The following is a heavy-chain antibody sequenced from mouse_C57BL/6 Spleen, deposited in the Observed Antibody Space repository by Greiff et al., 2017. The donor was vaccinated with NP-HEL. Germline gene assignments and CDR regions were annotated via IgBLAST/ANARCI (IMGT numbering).Heavy chain of an antibody. Sequence: VQLQQSGPELVKPGASVKISCKASGYAFSSSWMNWVKQRPGTGLEWIGRIYPGDGDTNYNGKFKGKATLTADKSASTAYMQLSSLTSEDSAVYFCARGGYGSSWYFDVWGTGTTVTVSS. CDR1: GYAFSSSW. CDR3: ARGGYGSSWYFDV. CDR2: IYPGDGDT. J-gene: IGHJ1*03. V-gene: IGHV1-82*01. D-gene: IGHD1-1*01.